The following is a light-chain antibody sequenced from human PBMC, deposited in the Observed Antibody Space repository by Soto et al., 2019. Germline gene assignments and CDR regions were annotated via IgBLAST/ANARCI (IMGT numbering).Light chain of an antibody. CDR3: QQSYRTPTT. Sequence: DIQMTQSPSYLPASVRDIVTITCRARQDDSAYLIWYQQRQGRAPNLITYAASNLISGVPSRFSGSGSGTNFTLTVSSLQHEEFANSYGQQSYRTPTTFGQGTKLETK. V-gene: IGKV1-39*01. CDR1: QDDSAY. J-gene: IGKJ2*01. CDR2: AAS.